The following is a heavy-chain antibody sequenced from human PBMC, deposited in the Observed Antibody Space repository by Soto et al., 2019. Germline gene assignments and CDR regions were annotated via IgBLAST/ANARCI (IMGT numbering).Heavy chain of an antibody. J-gene: IGHJ4*02. CDR1: GGTFSRYA. CDR3: ARGSCGGDCPLNY. D-gene: IGHD2-21*02. Sequence: QVQLVQSGAEVKKPGSSVKVSCKASGGTFSRYAISWVRQAPGQGPEWMGGRIPNFGTGNTSQKFQVRVTIIADESTSTADMELSSLRSEDTAVYYCARGSCGGDCPLNYWGQGPLVTVSS. CDR2: RIPNFGTG. V-gene: IGHV1-69*01.